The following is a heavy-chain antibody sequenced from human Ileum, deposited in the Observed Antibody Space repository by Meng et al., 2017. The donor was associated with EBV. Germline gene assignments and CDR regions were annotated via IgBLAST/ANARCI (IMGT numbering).Heavy chain of an antibody. CDR1: GYTFTTYG. CDR3: AASSSSWYQNWFDP. V-gene: IGHV1-18*01. CDR2: ISAYNGNT. Sequence: VQMGQSGAEVKKPGASVKVSCKASGYTFTTYGISWVRQAPGQGLEWMGWISAYNGNTNYAQNLQGRVTMTRDTSTSTAYMELRTLRSDDTAVYYCAASSSSWYQNWFDPWGQGTLVTVSS. D-gene: IGHD6-13*01. J-gene: IGHJ5*02.